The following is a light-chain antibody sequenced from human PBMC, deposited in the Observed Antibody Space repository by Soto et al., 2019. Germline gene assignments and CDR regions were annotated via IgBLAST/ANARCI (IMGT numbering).Light chain of an antibody. J-gene: IGLJ1*01. Sequence: QSALTQPPPASGTPGQRVTISCSGSSSNIGSNTVNWYQQLPGTAPKLLIYSNNQRPSGVPDRFSGSKSGTSASLAISGLQSEDEADYYCAAWDDSLNGLFGTGTKVTVL. CDR3: AAWDDSLNGL. CDR2: SNN. CDR1: SSNIGSNT. V-gene: IGLV1-44*01.